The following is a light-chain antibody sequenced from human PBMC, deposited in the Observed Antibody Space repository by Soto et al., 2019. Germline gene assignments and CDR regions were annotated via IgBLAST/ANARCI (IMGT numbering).Light chain of an antibody. J-gene: IGLJ1*01. CDR2: ENN. CDR1: SSNIGNNY. V-gene: IGLV1-51*02. Sequence: QSALTQPPSVSAAPGQKVTISCSGSSSNIGNNYVSWYQQLPGTAPKLLIYENNKRPSGIPDRFSGSKSGTSATLGITGFQTGDEADYYCGTWDSSLSAYVFGTGTKVTVL. CDR3: GTWDSSLSAYV.